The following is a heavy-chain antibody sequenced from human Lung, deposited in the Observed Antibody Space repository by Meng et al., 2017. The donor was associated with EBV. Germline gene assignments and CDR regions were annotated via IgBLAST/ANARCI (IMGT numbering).Heavy chain of an antibody. CDR2: ISAYNGNT. CDR3: ARDDYGDYGWSVY. J-gene: IGHJ4*02. Sequence: QVQLVQSGAEVKKPGASVKVSCKASGYTFTSYPISWVRQAPGQGLEWMGRISAYNGNTNYAQKFQGRVTMTTDTSTRTAYMDLRSLRFDDTAVYYCARDDYGDYGWSVYWGQGTLVTVSS. D-gene: IGHD4-17*01. V-gene: IGHV1-18*04. CDR1: GYTFTSYP.